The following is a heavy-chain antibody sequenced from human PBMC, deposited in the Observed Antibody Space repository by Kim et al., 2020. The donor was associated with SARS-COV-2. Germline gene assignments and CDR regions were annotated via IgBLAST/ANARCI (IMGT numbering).Heavy chain of an antibody. Sequence: GGSLRLSCAASGFTFSSYGMHWVRQAPGKGLEWVAVISYDGSNKYYADSVKSRFTISRDNSKNTLYLQMNSLRAEDTAVYYCAKAGPEGYYDSSGYYLAYYYYGMDVWGQGTTVTVSS. V-gene: IGHV3-30*18. D-gene: IGHD3-22*01. J-gene: IGHJ6*02. CDR3: AKAGPEGYYDSSGYYLAYYYYGMDV. CDR1: GFTFSSYG. CDR2: ISYDGSNK.